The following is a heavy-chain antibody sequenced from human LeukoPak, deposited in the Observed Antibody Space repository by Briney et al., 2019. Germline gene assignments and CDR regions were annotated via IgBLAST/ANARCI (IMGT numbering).Heavy chain of an antibody. CDR2: IYYSGST. CDR3: ARVPLPDNTFGVDI. Sequence: SETLSLTCTVSGGSISSYYWSWIRQPPGKGLEWIGYIYYSGSTNYNPSLKSRVTISVDTSKNQFSLKLSSVTAADTAVYYCARVPLPDNTFGVDIWGQGTMVTVSS. D-gene: IGHD3-16*01. J-gene: IGHJ3*02. CDR1: GGSISSYY. V-gene: IGHV4-59*12.